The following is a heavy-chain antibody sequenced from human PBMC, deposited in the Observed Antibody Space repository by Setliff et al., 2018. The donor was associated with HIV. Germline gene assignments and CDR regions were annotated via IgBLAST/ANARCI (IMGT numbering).Heavy chain of an antibody. V-gene: IGHV5-51*01. CDR2: IYAGDSDT. CDR1: ENTFTRYW. J-gene: IGHJ3*02. CDR3: TRQRDPDGFDI. Sequence: GASLTISCKGSENTFTRYWIGWVRQMPGKGLEWMGIIYAGDSDTRYSPSFQGQVTISADKSISTAYLHWSSLKASDTAMYYCTRQRDPDGFDIWGQGTMVTVSS.